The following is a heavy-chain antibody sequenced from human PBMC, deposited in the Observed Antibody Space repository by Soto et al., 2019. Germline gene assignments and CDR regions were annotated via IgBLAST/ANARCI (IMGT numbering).Heavy chain of an antibody. CDR1: GFTFSNYW. Sequence: EEQLVESGGGLVQPGGSLRLSCAASGFTFSNYWMHWVRQVPGKGLIWVSRINNDGSDTTYADSVKGRFTASRDNAKNTVYLQMNSLIADDAAVYHCVRDMGVVSEADLEVFDIWGQGTVVTVSS. J-gene: IGHJ3*02. V-gene: IGHV3-74*03. CDR3: VRDMGVVSEADLEVFDI. D-gene: IGHD2-2*01. CDR2: INNDGSDT.